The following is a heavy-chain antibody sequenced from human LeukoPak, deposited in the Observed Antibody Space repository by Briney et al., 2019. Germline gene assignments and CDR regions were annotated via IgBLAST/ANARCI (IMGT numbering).Heavy chain of an antibody. CDR1: GFTFSSYW. CDR2: ISGSGGST. V-gene: IGHV3-23*01. CDR3: ISGVWFGVNYFDY. J-gene: IGHJ4*02. Sequence: GGSLRLSCSASGFTFSSYWMSWVRQAPGKGLEWVSAISGSGGSTYYADSVKGRFTISRDNSKNTLYLQMNSLRAEDTAVYYCISGVWFGVNYFDYWGQGTLVTVSS. D-gene: IGHD3-10*01.